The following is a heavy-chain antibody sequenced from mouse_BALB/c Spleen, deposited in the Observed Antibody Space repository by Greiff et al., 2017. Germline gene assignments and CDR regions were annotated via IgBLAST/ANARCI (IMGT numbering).Heavy chain of an antibody. CDR2: IDPENGDT. Sequence: VQLKESGAELVRPGASVKLSCTASGFNIKDYYMHWVKQRPEQGLEWIGWIDPENGDTEYAPKFQGKATMTADTSSNTAYLQLSSLTSEDTAVYYYKHWDEGARFAYWGQGTLVTVSA. CDR1: GFNIKDYY. CDR3: KHWDEGARFAY. V-gene: IGHV14-4*02. J-gene: IGHJ3*01. D-gene: IGHD4-1*01.